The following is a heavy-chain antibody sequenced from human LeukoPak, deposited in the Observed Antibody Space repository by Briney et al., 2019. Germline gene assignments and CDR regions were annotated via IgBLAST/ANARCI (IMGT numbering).Heavy chain of an antibody. J-gene: IGHJ4*02. CDR3: ARDRYGDGFAHFDY. CDR2: ITPGGGT. Sequence: GASVKVSCKTSGGTFSSHAISWVRQAPGQGLEWMGWITPGGGTNYPQKFQGRVAITWDTSITTAYMDLSRLTSDDTAVYYCARDRYGDGFAHFDYWGQGALVTVSS. D-gene: IGHD5-24*01. V-gene: IGHV1-2*02. CDR1: GGTFSSHA.